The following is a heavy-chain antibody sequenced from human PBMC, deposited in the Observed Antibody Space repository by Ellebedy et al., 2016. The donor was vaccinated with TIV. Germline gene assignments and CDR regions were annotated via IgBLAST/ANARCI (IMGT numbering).Heavy chain of an antibody. CDR2: ISGGVVNT. Sequence: PGGSLRLSCAASGFTFSNYVMSWVRQAPGKGLEWVSSISGGVVNTYYADSVKGRFTISRDNAKNSLYLQMNSLRAEDTALYYCARGVDTALVEHFQHWGQGTLVTVSS. CDR3: ARGVDTALVEHFQH. J-gene: IGHJ1*01. CDR1: GFTFSNYV. V-gene: IGHV3-23*01. D-gene: IGHD5-18*01.